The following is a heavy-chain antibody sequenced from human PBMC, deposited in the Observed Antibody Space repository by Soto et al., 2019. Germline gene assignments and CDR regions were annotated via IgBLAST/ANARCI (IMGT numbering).Heavy chain of an antibody. CDR3: ARDLLNYDFWSGYSGYMDV. D-gene: IGHD3-3*01. J-gene: IGHJ6*03. CDR2: IYSGGST. CDR1: GFTVSSNY. Sequence: EVQLVESGGGLVQPGGSLRLSCAASGFTVSSNYMSWVRHAPGKGLEWVSVIYSGGSTYYADSVKGRFTISRDNSKNTLYLQMNSLRAEDTAVYYCARDLLNYDFWSGYSGYMDVWGKGTTVTVSS. V-gene: IGHV3-66*01.